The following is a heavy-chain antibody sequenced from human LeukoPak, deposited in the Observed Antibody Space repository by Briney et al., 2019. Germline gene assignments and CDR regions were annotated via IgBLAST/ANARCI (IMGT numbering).Heavy chain of an antibody. Sequence: PSETLSLTCTVSGGSISSGGYYWTWIRQHPGKGLEWIGYIYYSRSTYYNPSLKSRVTISVDTSKNQFSLKLSSVTAADTAVYYCARGLYDSSGYDAFDIWGQGTRVTVSS. J-gene: IGHJ3*02. D-gene: IGHD3-22*01. V-gene: IGHV4-31*03. CDR3: ARGLYDSSGYDAFDI. CDR2: IYYSRST. CDR1: GGSISSGGYY.